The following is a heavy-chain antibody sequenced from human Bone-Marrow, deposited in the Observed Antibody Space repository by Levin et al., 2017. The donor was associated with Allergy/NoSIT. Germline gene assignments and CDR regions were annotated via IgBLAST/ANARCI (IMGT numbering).Heavy chain of an antibody. CDR3: VRAITLVRGVTANFDY. CDR1: GFTFNRYW. J-gene: IGHJ4*02. D-gene: IGHD3-10*01. Sequence: GESLKISCAASGFTFNRYWMHWVRQAPGKGLVWVSRVNTNGSGTRYADSVKGRFTISRDNAKNTLHLQMNSLTADDTAVYYGVRAITLVRGVTANFDYWGQGILVTVSS. V-gene: IGHV3-74*01. CDR2: VNTNGSGT.